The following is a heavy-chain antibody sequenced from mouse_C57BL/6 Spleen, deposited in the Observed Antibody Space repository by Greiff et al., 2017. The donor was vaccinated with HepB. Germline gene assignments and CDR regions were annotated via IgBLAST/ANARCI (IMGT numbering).Heavy chain of an antibody. V-gene: IGHV2-9-1*01. CDR2: IWTGGGT. CDR1: GFSLTSYA. J-gene: IGHJ4*01. D-gene: IGHD2-4*01. CDR3: ARKNGYYDYDGAMDY. Sequence: VQRVESGPGLVAPSQSLSITCTVSGFSLTSYAISWVRQPPGKGLEWLGVIWTGGGTNYNSALKSRLSISKDNSKSQVFLKMNSLQTDDTARYYCARKNGYYDYDGAMDYGGQGTSVTVSS.